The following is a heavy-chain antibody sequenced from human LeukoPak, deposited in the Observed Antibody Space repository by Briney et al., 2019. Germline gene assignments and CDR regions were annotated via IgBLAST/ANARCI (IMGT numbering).Heavy chain of an antibody. Sequence: SETLSLTCTVSGGSISSYYWSWTRQPPGKGLEWIGYIYYSGSTNYNPSLKSRVTISVDTSKNQFSLKLSSVTAADTAVYYCARGGYSGYDYAPLDYWGQGTLVTVSS. CDR3: ARGGYSGYDYAPLDY. V-gene: IGHV4-59*01. D-gene: IGHD5-12*01. CDR1: GGSISSYY. CDR2: IYYSGST. J-gene: IGHJ4*02.